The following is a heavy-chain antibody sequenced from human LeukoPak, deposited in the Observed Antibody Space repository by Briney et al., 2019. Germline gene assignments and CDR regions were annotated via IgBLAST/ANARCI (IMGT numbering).Heavy chain of an antibody. D-gene: IGHD3/OR15-3a*01. CDR3: ARVTWTGVAD. CDR2: INERGSER. V-gene: IGHV3-7*01. Sequence: GGSLRLSCATSGFTFSSDWMNWVRQAPGKGLEWVASINERGSERYYVDSVKGRFTIYRDDAKKSVYLQMNSLRAEDTAVYYCARVTWTGVADWGQGTLVTVSS. J-gene: IGHJ4*02. CDR1: GFTFSSDW.